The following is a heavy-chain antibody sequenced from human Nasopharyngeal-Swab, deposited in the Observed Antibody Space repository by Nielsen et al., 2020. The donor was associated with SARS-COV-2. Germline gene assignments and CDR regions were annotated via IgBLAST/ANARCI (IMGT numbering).Heavy chain of an antibody. D-gene: IGHD2-15*01. J-gene: IGHJ4*02. V-gene: IGHV3-23*01. Sequence: GGSLRLSCAASGFTFSSYAMSWVRQAPGKGLEWVSAISGSGGSTYYADSVKGRFTISRDNSKNTLYLQMNSLRAEDTAVYYCAKDEYEYCSGGSCYSLDYWGQGTLVTVSS. CDR3: AKDEYEYCSGGSCYSLDY. CDR2: ISGSGGST. CDR1: GFTFSSYA.